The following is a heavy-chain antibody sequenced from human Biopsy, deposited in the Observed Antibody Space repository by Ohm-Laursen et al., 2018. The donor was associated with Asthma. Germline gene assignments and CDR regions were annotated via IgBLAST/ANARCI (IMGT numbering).Heavy chain of an antibody. CDR3: AKVGHGNGDYVGWFDP. CDR2: ISSGSGST. J-gene: IGHJ5*02. V-gene: IGHV3-23*01. CDR1: EFPFSSYA. Sequence: SLRLSCTASEFPFSSYAMNWVRQAPGQGLEWVSVISSGSGSTYYADSVKGRFTISRDTSMNTLYLQMNSLRAEDTAVYYCAKVGHGNGDYVGWFDPWGQGTLVTVSS. D-gene: IGHD4-17*01.